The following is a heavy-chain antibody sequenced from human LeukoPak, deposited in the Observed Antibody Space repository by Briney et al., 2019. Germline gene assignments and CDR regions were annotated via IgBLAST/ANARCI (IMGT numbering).Heavy chain of an antibody. CDR1: GYTFTGYY. Sequence: GALVKVSCKASGYTFTGYYIHWVRQAPGQGLEWMGWINPHSGGTYYAQKFQGRVTMTRDTSISTAYMELSRLRSDDTAVYYCARDLEVPYSGSYPTDPYFQNWGQGTLVTVSS. CDR2: INPHSGGT. V-gene: IGHV1-2*02. D-gene: IGHD1-26*01. J-gene: IGHJ1*01. CDR3: ARDLEVPYSGSYPTDPYFQN.